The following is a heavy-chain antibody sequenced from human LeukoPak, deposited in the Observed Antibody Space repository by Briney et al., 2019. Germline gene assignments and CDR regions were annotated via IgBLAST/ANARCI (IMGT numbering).Heavy chain of an antibody. CDR3: ARDQRRYRNGLPYYYYYGMDV. V-gene: IGHV3-30*04. Sequence: QSGGSLRLSCADSGFTFSSYAMHWVRQAPGKGLEWVAVISYDGRDKYYADSVEGRVTISRDNSKNTLYLQMNSLRAEDTAVYYCARDQRRYRNGLPYYYYYGMDVWGQGTTVTVSS. CDR1: GFTFSSYA. J-gene: IGHJ6*02. D-gene: IGHD5-18*01. CDR2: ISYDGRDK.